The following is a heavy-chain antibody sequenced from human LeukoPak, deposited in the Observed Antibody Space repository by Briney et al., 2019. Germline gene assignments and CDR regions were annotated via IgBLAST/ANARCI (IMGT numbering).Heavy chain of an antibody. Sequence: GASVKVSCKASGYTFTSYGISWVRQAPGQRLEWMGWISAYNGNTDYSQKLQGRVTMTSDTSTSTAYMELRSLRSDDTAVYYCARGYGGNSPDYWGQGTLVTVSS. CDR1: GYTFTSYG. V-gene: IGHV1-18*01. J-gene: IGHJ4*02. D-gene: IGHD4-23*01. CDR2: ISAYNGNT. CDR3: ARGYGGNSPDY.